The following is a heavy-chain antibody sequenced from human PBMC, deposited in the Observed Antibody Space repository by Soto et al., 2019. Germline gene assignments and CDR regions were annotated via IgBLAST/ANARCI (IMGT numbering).Heavy chain of an antibody. CDR2: ISSSSSTI. CDR3: ARHIVVVPAAVVAFDI. Sequence: GGSLRLSCAASGFTFSSYSMNWVRQAPGKGLEWVSYISSSSSTIYYADSVKGRFTISRDNAKNSLYLQMNSLRAEDTAVYYCARHIVVVPAAVVAFDIWGQGTMVPVSS. CDR1: GFTFSSYS. J-gene: IGHJ3*02. D-gene: IGHD2-2*01. V-gene: IGHV3-48*01.